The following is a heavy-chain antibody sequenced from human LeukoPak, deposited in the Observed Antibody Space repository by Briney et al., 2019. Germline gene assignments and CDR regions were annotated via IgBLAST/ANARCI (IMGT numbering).Heavy chain of an antibody. D-gene: IGHD4-17*01. J-gene: IGHJ2*01. V-gene: IGHV3-23*01. Sequence: GGSLILSCAVSGFTFSGYAMSWVRQAPGKGLEWVSTISGSGDYTYYADSVKGRFSISRDNSKNTLYLQMNSLRAEDTAVYYCAKAATTVTTSYWYFDLWGRGTLVTVSS. CDR2: ISGSGDYT. CDR1: GFTFSGYA. CDR3: AKAATTVTTSYWYFDL.